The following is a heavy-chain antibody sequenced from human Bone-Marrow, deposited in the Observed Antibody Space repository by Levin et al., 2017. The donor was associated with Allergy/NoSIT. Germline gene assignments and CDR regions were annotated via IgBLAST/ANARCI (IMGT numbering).Heavy chain of an antibody. CDR2: SSHDGTSN. D-gene: IGHD3-9*01. Sequence: GESLKISCVASGLTLSSYGMHWVRQAPGKGLEWVAVSSHDGTSNHYADSVKGRFTISRDNAENSLYLQMNGLRAGDTAVYYCARDRTYGILRNYGMDVWGQGTTVTVSS. CDR1: GLTLSSYG. J-gene: IGHJ6*02. V-gene: IGHV3-30*03. CDR3: ARDRTYGILRNYGMDV.